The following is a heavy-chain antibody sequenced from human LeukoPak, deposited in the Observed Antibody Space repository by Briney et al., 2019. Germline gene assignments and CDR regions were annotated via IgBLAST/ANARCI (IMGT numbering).Heavy chain of an antibody. D-gene: IGHD5/OR15-5a*01. CDR3: ARRCLRHDPNDY. V-gene: IGHV1-2*06. CDR1: GYTFTGYY. CDR2: INPNSGGT. J-gene: IGHJ4*02. Sequence: ASVKVSCKASGYTFTGYYMHWVRQAPGQGLEWMGRINPNSGGTNYAQKFQGRVTMTRDTSISTAYMELSRLRSDDTAVYYCARRCLRHDPNDYWGQGTLVTVSS.